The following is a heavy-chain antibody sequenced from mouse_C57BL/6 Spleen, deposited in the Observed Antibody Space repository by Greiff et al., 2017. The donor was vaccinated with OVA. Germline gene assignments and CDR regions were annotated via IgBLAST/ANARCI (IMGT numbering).Heavy chain of an antibody. Sequence: VKLQQPGAELVKPGASVTLSCKASGYTFTSYWMQWVKQRPGQGLEWIGEIDPAAGYTTYNQKFKGKATLTVDTSSSTAYMQLRSLTSEDSAVYYRDRLYYGNSSWFAYWGQGTLVTVAA. V-gene: IGHV1-50*01. CDR1: GYTFTSYW. D-gene: IGHD2-1*01. J-gene: IGHJ3*01. CDR3: DRLYYGNSSWFAY. CDR2: IDPAAGYT.